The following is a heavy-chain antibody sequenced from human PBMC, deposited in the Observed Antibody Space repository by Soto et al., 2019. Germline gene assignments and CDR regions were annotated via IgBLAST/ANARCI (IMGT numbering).Heavy chain of an antibody. CDR2: IKSKTDGGKT. CDR1: GFTFSNAW. CDR3: TTGHSSSWYYFDY. Sequence: GGSLRLSCAASGFTFSNAWMSWVRQAPGKGLEWVCRIKSKTDGGKTDYAATVKGRFTISRDDSKNTLYLQMNSLKTEDTAVYYCTTGHSSSWYYFDYWGQGTLVTVSS. D-gene: IGHD6-13*01. J-gene: IGHJ4*02. V-gene: IGHV3-15*01.